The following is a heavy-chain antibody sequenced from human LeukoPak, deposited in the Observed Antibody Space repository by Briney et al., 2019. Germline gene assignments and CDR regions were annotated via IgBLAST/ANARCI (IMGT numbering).Heavy chain of an antibody. D-gene: IGHD1-7*01. Sequence: GGSLRLSCAASGFTFSDYYMSWIRQAPGKGLEWVSYISSSGSTIYYADSVKGRFTTSRDNAKNSLYLQMNSLRAEDTAVYYCAREREGRYNWNYGAVDYWGQGTLVTVSS. CDR2: ISSSGSTI. V-gene: IGHV3-11*04. J-gene: IGHJ4*02. CDR1: GFTFSDYY. CDR3: AREREGRYNWNYGAVDY.